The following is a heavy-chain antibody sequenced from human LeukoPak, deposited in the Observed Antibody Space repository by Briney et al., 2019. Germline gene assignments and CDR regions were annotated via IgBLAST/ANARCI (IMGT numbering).Heavy chain of an antibody. V-gene: IGHV1-69*05. CDR1: GGTLSSYA. CDR3: ARDDRLWGGNPNMDV. Sequence: SVKVSCKASGGTLSSYAIRWVRQAPGQGLEWMGRIIPLFVPANYPQNFQGRVTISTDKSTTTVYMERSSLRFDDTAVYYCARDDRLWGGNPNMDVWGKGTTVTVS. J-gene: IGHJ6*03. CDR2: IIPLFVPA. D-gene: IGHD4-23*01.